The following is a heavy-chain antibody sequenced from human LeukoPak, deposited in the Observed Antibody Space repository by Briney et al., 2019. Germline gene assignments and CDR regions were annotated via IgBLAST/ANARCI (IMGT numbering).Heavy chain of an antibody. CDR3: ARGAYGMDV. Sequence: SETLSLTCTVSGDSISSYYCSWIRQPPGKGLEWIGYIYYSGTTNYNPSLKSRVTISVDTSKNQFSLKLSSVTAADTAVYYCARGAYGMDVWGKGTTVTVSS. V-gene: IGHV4-59*12. CDR2: IYYSGTT. CDR1: GDSISSYY. J-gene: IGHJ6*04.